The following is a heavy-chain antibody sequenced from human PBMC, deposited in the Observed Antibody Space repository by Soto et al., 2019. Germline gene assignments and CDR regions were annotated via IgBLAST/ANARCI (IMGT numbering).Heavy chain of an antibody. J-gene: IGHJ6*02. Sequence: GGSLRLSCAASGFTFSSYWMSWFRQAPGKGLEWVANIKQDGSDKYYVDSVKGRFTISRDNAKNSLYLQMNSLRAEDTAVYYCARGPHAYYYYGMDVWGQGTTVTVS. CDR3: ARGPHAYYYYGMDV. CDR1: GFTFSSYW. CDR2: IKQDGSDK. V-gene: IGHV3-7*03.